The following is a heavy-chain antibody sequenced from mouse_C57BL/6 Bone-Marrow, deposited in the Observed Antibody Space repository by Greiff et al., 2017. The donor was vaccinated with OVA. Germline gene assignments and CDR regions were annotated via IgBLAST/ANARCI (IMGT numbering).Heavy chain of an antibody. CDR1: GYAFSSSW. CDR3: ARRRGYDYDGRDYYAMDY. V-gene: IGHV1-82*01. D-gene: IGHD2-4*01. Sequence: QVQLKESGPELVKPGASVKISCKASGYAFSSSWMNWVKQRPGKGLEWIGRIYPGDGDTNYNGKFKGKATLTADKSSSTAYMQLSSLTSEDSAVYFCARRRGYDYDGRDYYAMDYWGQGTSVTVSS. CDR2: IYPGDGDT. J-gene: IGHJ4*01.